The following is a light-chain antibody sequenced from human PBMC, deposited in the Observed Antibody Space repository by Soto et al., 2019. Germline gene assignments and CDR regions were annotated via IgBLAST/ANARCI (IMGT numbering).Light chain of an antibody. Sequence: EIVLTQSPGTLSLTPGERATLSCRASQSVSSSYLAWYQQKPGQAPRLLIYGASSRATGIPDRFSGSGSGTDFTLTISRLEPEDFAVYYCQQYGSSRTFGRGTKVDIK. CDR2: GAS. CDR1: QSVSSSY. CDR3: QQYGSSRT. V-gene: IGKV3-20*01. J-gene: IGKJ1*01.